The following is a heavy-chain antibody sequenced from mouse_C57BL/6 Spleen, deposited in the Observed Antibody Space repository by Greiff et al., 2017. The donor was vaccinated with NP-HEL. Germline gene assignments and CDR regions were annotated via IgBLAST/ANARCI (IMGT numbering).Heavy chain of an antibody. CDR1: GFTFSDYG. CDR3: ARQDNFGGYFDV. CDR2: ISSGSSTI. Sequence: EVQRVESGGGLVKPGGSLKLSCAASGFTFSDYGMHWVRQAPEKGLEWVAYISSGSSTIYYADTVKGRFTISRDNAKNTVFLQMTSLRSEDTAMYYCARQDNFGGYFDVWGTGTTVTVSS. V-gene: IGHV5-17*01. D-gene: IGHD1-3*01. J-gene: IGHJ1*03.